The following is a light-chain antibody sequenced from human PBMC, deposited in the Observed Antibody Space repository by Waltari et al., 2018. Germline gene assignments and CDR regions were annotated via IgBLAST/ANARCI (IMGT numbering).Light chain of an antibody. CDR2: EVS. CDR3: SSYTSSSTLDVV. Sequence: QSALTQPASVSGSPGQSITISCTGTSSDVGGYNYVSWYQQHPGKAPKLMIYEVSNRPYGVSNRCPGSKSGNTASLTISGLQAEDEAVDYCSSYTSSSTLDVVFGGGTKLTVL. J-gene: IGLJ2*01. V-gene: IGLV2-14*01. CDR1: SSDVGGYNY.